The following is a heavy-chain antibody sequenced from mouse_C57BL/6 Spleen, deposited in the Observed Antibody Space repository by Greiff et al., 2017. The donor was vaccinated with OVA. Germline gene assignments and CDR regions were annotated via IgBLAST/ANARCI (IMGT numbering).Heavy chain of an antibody. CDR3: ARSTVVDHGAMDY. V-gene: IGHV1-81*01. CDR2: IYPRSGNT. D-gene: IGHD1-1*01. CDR1: GYTFTSYG. Sequence: VKLVESGAELARPGASVKLSCKASGYTFTSYGISWVKQRTGQGLEWIGEIYPRSGNTYYNEKFKGKATLTADKSSSTAYMELRSLTSEDSAVYFCARSTVVDHGAMDYWGQGTSVTVSS. J-gene: IGHJ4*01.